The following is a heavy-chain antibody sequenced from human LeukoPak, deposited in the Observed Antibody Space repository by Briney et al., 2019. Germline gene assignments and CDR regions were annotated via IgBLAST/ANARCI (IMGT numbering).Heavy chain of an antibody. J-gene: IGHJ4*02. Sequence: PGGSLRLSCAASGFTFSSCAMAWARQAPGKGLEWVANIKQDGSEKYYVDSVKGRFTISRDNAKKSLYLQMNSLRAEDTAVYYCARDNLGALDYWGQGTLVTVSS. CDR1: GFTFSSCA. V-gene: IGHV3-7*01. CDR2: IKQDGSEK. CDR3: ARDNLGALDY. D-gene: IGHD3-16*01.